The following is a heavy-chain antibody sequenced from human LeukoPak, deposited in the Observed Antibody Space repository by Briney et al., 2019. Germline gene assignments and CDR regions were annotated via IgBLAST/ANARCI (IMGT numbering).Heavy chain of an antibody. CDR3: ARGPPACSTNCYGYLDY. V-gene: IGHV3-53*01. CDR1: GFTFGSYD. Sequence: PGGSLRLSCAASGFTFGSYDMSWVRQAPGKGLEWISLIYSGGDTYYPDSVRGRFTISRDNSKNTLYLQMNSLRAEDTAVYYCARGPPACSTNCYGYLDYWGQGTLVTVSS. CDR2: IYSGGDT. J-gene: IGHJ4*02. D-gene: IGHD2-2*01.